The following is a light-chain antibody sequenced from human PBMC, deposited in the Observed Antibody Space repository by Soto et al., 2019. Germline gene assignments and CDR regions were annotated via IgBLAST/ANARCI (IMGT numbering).Light chain of an antibody. V-gene: IGKV3-11*01. CDR1: QSINTY. J-gene: IGKJ4*01. Sequence: EVVLTQSPATLSLSPGERVTLSCRASQSINTYLAWHQHKPGQGPRLLIYDASSRAPGIPARFSGSGSGTDFTLTISSLDPEDSAIYYCQQRSNWPLTFGGGTKVEIK. CDR2: DAS. CDR3: QQRSNWPLT.